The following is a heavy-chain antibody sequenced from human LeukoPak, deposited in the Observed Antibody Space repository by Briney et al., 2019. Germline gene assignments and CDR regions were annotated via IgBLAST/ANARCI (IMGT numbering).Heavy chain of an antibody. J-gene: IGHJ4*02. CDR1: GFTFSSYG. Sequence: PGGSLRLSCAASGFTFSSYGMSWVRQAPGKGLEWVSAISGSGGSTYYADSVKGRFTISRDNSKNTLYLQMNSLRAEDTAVYYCAKGTDSSGWYPVFDYWGQGTLVTVSS. CDR3: AKGTDSSGWYPVFDY. V-gene: IGHV3-23*01. CDR2: ISGSGGST. D-gene: IGHD6-19*01.